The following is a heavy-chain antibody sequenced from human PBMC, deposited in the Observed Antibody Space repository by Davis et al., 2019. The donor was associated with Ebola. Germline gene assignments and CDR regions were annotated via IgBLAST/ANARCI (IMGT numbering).Heavy chain of an antibody. Sequence: GESLKISCKGSGYSFTSYWIGWVRRMPGKGLEWVGIIYPSDSDTKYSPSFQGQVTISGDKSISTAYLQWSSLKASDTAMYYCARTLSSGYRDRFDIWGQGTMVTVSS. J-gene: IGHJ3*02. CDR3: ARTLSSGYRDRFDI. CDR1: GYSFTSYW. D-gene: IGHD3-22*01. CDR2: IYPSDSDT. V-gene: IGHV5-51*01.